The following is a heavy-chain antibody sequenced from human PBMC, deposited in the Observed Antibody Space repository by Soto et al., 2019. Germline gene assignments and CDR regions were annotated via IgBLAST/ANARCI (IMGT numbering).Heavy chain of an antibody. CDR3: ARARIVGATNLDY. CDR2: INPNSGGT. CDR1: GYTFTGYY. V-gene: IGHV1-2*04. D-gene: IGHD1-26*01. Sequence: ASVKVSCKASGYTFTGYYMHWVRQAPGQGLEWMGWINPNSGGTNYAQKFQGWVTMTRDTSISTAYMELSRLRSDDTAVYYCARARIVGATNLDYWGQGTLVTVSS. J-gene: IGHJ4*02.